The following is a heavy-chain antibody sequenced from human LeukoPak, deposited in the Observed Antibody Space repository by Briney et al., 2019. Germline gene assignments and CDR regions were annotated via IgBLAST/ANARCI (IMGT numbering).Heavy chain of an antibody. D-gene: IGHD2-21*02. CDR3: AKDIGVVTAAYYFDY. Sequence: GGSLRLSCAASGFTVSSNYMSWVRQAPGKGLEWVSVIYSGGSTYYADSVKGRFTISRDNAKNSLYLQMNSLRAEDTALYYCAKDIGVVTAAYYFDYWGQGTLVTVSS. CDR2: IYSGGST. V-gene: IGHV3-53*05. CDR1: GFTVSSNY. J-gene: IGHJ4*02.